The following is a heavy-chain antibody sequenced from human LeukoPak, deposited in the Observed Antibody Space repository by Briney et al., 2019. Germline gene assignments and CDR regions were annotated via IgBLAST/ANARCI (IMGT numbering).Heavy chain of an antibody. CDR1: GFTFSGSV. D-gene: IGHD1-26*01. V-gene: IGHV3-73*01. Sequence: PGGSLRLSCAASGFTFSGSVMHWVRQASGRGLEWVGRIRSKANSYATAYAASVKGRFTISRDDSKNTAYLQMNRLKTEDTAVYYCTTFSYGAPSYWGQGTLVTVSS. J-gene: IGHJ4*02. CDR2: IRSKANSYAT. CDR3: TTFSYGAPSY.